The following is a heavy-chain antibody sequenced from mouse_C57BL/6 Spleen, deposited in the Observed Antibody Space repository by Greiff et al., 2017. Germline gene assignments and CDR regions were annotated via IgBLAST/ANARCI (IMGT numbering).Heavy chain of an antibody. Sequence: QVQLQQPGAEQVRPGSSVKLSCKASGYTFTSYWMHWVKQRPIQGLEWIGNIDPSDSETHYNQKFKDKATLTVDKSSSTAYMQLSSLTSEDSAVYYCAREVYYGNYPFAYWGQGTLVTVSA. D-gene: IGHD2-1*01. CDR3: AREVYYGNYPFAY. CDR1: GYTFTSYW. V-gene: IGHV1-52*01. CDR2: IDPSDSET. J-gene: IGHJ3*01.